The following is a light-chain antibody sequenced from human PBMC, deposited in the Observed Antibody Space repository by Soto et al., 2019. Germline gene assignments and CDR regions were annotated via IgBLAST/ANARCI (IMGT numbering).Light chain of an antibody. CDR3: LQHNSYPRP. CDR2: AAS. Sequence: DIQMTQSPSTLSGSVGDRVTITCRASQTISSWLAWYQQKPGKAPKRLIYAASSLQSGVPSRFSGSGSGTEFTLTISSLQPEDFETYYCLQHNSYPRPFGHGTKVHIK. CDR1: QTISSW. V-gene: IGKV1-17*01. J-gene: IGKJ1*01.